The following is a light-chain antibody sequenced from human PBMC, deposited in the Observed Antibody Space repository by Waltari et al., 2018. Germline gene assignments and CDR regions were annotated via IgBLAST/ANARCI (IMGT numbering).Light chain of an antibody. Sequence: QSVLTQPPSVSGAPGQSVTISCTGSSSNIAAGSAVHWYQQIPGSAPKVLIYRDDNRPSGVPGRFSGSKSGTSASLSVTGLHVEDEADYFCQSFDRDLNAVLFGGGTKLTVL. V-gene: IGLV1-40*01. CDR1: SSNIAAGSA. CDR3: QSFDRDLNAVL. CDR2: RDD. J-gene: IGLJ2*01.